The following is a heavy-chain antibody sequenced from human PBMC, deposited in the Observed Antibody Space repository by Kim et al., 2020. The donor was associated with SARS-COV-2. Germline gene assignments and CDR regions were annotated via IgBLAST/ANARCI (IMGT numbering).Heavy chain of an antibody. CDR3: SRVGVAMGQVTGRVVR. CDR1: GASLNRSSFY. Sequence: SETLSLTCTVFGASLNRSSFYWGWIRQSPGRGLEWIGRIFYSGATYYNPSLESRVTMSIDTSNNQFSLRLSSVTASDTAVYYCSRVGVAMGQVTGRVVRWGQGTLVTVSS. V-gene: IGHV4-39*01. J-gene: IGHJ4*02. D-gene: IGHD3-3*01. CDR2: IFYSGAT.